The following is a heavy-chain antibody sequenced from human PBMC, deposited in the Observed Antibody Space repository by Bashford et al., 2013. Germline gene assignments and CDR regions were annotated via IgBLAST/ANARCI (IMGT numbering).Heavy chain of an antibody. J-gene: IGHJ4*02. CDR1: GDSISSYY. CDR2: IFYSGST. V-gene: IGHV4-59*01. Sequence: SSETLSLTCTVSGDSISSYYWSWIRQPPGKGLEWIGYIFYSGSTKYNPSLKSRLTISVDTSKNQFSLKLSSVTAADTAVYYCARDDHFDYWGQGTLVHRLL. CDR3: ARDDHFDY.